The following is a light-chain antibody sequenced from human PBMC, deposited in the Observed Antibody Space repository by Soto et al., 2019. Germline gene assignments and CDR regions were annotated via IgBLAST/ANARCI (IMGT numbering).Light chain of an antibody. CDR1: QSVRNNY. V-gene: IGKV3-20*01. Sequence: EIVLTQSPGTLSLSPGEGASLSCRASQSVRNNYLAWYQQKPGQAPRVLIYDASSRATGIPDRFSGSGSGTDFTLTISRLESEDFGVDYCQRYCSSPPHTFGQGTRLEIK. J-gene: IGKJ2*01. CDR3: QRYCSSPPHT. CDR2: DAS.